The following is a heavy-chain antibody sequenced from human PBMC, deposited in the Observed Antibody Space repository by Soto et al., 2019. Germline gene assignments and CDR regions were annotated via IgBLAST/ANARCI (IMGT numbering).Heavy chain of an antibody. Sequence: QGQLLQSGDEVKKPGASVRVSCRASGYDFTSYGITWVRQAPGQGLEWVSGISAYNGKRDTAKKLQGRVTMTLDTSTETANMELGDLTSGDTAVYYCARGRIVASRHDAFETWGQGTMVAVSS. D-gene: IGHD2-21*01. V-gene: IGHV1-18*01. CDR2: ISAYNGKR. CDR1: GYDFTSYG. J-gene: IGHJ3*02. CDR3: ARGRIVASRHDAFET.